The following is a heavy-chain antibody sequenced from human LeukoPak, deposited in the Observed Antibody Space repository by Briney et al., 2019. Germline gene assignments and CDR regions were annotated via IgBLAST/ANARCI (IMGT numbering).Heavy chain of an antibody. V-gene: IGHV3-7*03. D-gene: IGHD3-10*01. CDR2: IKEDGSEK. CDR3: ASLPPTSRTYYGVFDY. Sequence: PGGSLRLSCAASGVTFSRYWMSWVRQAPGKGPEWVANIKEDGSEKYYVDSVKGRFTISRDNAKNSLYLQMNSLRAEDTAVYYCASLPPTSRTYYGVFDYWGQGALVTVSS. CDR1: GVTFSRYW. J-gene: IGHJ4*02.